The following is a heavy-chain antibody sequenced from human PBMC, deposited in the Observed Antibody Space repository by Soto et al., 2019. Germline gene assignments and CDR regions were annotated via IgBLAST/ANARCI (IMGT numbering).Heavy chain of an antibody. CDR2: VYFSGDT. CDR1: GGSISTSDYY. V-gene: IGHV4-31*03. D-gene: IGHD3-10*01. J-gene: IGHJ2*01. CDR3: ARDPRRTRGWHFDL. Sequence: QVQLQESGPGLVRPSQTLSLTCTVSGGSISTSDYYWSWIRQHPVRGLEWIGYVYFSGDTFYNPYFERRVVISVETSENRFSLKLTSVTAADTAVYYCARDPRRTRGWHFDLWGRGTLVTVSS.